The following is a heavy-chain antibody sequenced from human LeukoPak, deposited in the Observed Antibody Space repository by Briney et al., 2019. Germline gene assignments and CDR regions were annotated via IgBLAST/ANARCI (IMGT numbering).Heavy chain of an antibody. CDR1: GFTFSSYA. CDR3: AKSRVATAGGDAFDI. J-gene: IGHJ3*02. CDR2: ISGSGGST. V-gene: IGHV3-23*01. D-gene: IGHD6-13*01. Sequence: GGFLRLSCAASGFTFSSYAMSWVRHARGEGLEWVSAISGSGGSTYYADSVKGRFTISRDNSKNTLYLQMNSLRAEDTALYYCAKSRVATAGGDAFDIWGQGTIVTVSS.